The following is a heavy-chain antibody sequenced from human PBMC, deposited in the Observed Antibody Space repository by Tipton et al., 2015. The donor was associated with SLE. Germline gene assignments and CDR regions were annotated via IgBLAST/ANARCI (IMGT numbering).Heavy chain of an antibody. J-gene: IGHJ4*02. CDR2: INHSGST. CDR3: ARVTGDPALDY. CDR1: GGSISSSSYY. D-gene: IGHD7-27*01. V-gene: IGHV4-39*07. Sequence: TLSLTCTVSGGSISSSSYYWGWIRQPPGKGLEWIGEINHSGSTNYNPSLKSRVTISVDTSKNQFSLKLSSVTAADTAVYYCARVTGDPALDYWGQGTLVTVSS.